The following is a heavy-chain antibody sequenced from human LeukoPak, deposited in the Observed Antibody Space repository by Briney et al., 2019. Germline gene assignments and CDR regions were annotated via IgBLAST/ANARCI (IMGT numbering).Heavy chain of an antibody. V-gene: IGHV1-18*01. J-gene: IGHJ6*03. D-gene: IGHD5-12*01. Sequence: ASVKVSCKASGYTFTSYGITWVRQAPGQGLEWMGWISAYNGNTNYAQKLQGRVTMTTDTSTSTAYMELSSLRSEDTAVYYCARGVVATTGIYYYYYMDVWGKGTTVTISS. CDR3: ARGVVATTGIYYYYYMDV. CDR2: ISAYNGNT. CDR1: GYTFTSYG.